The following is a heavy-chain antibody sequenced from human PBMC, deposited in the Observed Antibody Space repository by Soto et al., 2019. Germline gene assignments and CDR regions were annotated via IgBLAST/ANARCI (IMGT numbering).Heavy chain of an antibody. Sequence: QAQLVQSGAEEKKPGASVKVSCKASGYTFTSYAIHWVRQAPGQRLEWMGWINAGNGNTKYSQKFQGRVTITRDTSANTAYMELSSLRSEDTPLYYCPTWAAGFDYCGQGTLVPASS. CDR1: GYTFTSYA. J-gene: IGHJ4*02. V-gene: IGHV1-3*05. CDR3: PTWAAGFDY. D-gene: IGHD6-13*01. CDR2: INAGNGNT.